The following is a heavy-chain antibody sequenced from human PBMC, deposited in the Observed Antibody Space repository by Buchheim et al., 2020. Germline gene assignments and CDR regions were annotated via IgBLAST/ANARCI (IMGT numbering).Heavy chain of an antibody. V-gene: IGHV4-59*03. CDR3: ARGMGVGAHDFFDS. CDR2: IYYSGSV. CDR1: NGSINDFY. J-gene: IGHJ4*02. Sequence: QVQLQESGPGLVKPSETLSLTCTVSNGSINDFYWAWIRQSPGEGLQWIAYIYYSGSVHYSPSLRSRVTISLDTSMTQFSLRLTSVTAADTAMYYCARGMGVGAHDFFDSWGQG. D-gene: IGHD1-26*01.